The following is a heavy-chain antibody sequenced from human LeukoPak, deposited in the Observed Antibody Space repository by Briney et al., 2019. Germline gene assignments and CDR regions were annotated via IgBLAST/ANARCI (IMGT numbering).Heavy chain of an antibody. CDR1: GGSISSSSYY. Sequence: PETLSLTCTVSGGSISSSSYYWGWIRQPPGKGLEWIGSIYYSESTYYNPSLKSRVTISVDTSKNQFSLKLSSVTAADTAVYYCVWSVHRHGGAFDIWGQGTMVTVSS. CDR2: IYYSEST. J-gene: IGHJ3*02. D-gene: IGHD2-21*01. CDR3: VWSVHRHGGAFDI. V-gene: IGHV4-39*01.